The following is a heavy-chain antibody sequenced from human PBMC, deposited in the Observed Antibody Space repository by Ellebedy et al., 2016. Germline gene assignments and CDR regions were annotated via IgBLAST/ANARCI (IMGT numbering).Heavy chain of an antibody. J-gene: IGHJ2*01. CDR2: IYSGGST. V-gene: IGHV3-66*01. CDR1: GFTVSSNY. CDR3: ARSLMVRGVRWYFDL. Sequence: GGSLRLSCAASGFTVSSNYMSWVRQAPGKGLEWVSVIYSGGSTYYADSVKGRFTISRDNSKNTLYLQMNSLRAEDTAVYYCARSLMVRGVRWYFDLWGRGTLVTVSS. D-gene: IGHD3-10*01.